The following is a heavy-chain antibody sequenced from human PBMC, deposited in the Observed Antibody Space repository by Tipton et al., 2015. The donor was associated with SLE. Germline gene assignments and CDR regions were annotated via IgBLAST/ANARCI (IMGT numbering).Heavy chain of an antibody. CDR1: GGSISSGSYY. CDR3: ARQGGNSDFDY. D-gene: IGHD4-23*01. CDR2: IYTSGST. J-gene: IGHJ4*02. V-gene: IGHV4-61*02. Sequence: LRLSCTVSGGSISSGSYYWSWIRQPAGKGLEWIGRIYTSGSTNYSPSLKSRVTISADKSISTAYLQWSSLKASDTAMYYCARQGGNSDFDYWGQGTLVTVSS.